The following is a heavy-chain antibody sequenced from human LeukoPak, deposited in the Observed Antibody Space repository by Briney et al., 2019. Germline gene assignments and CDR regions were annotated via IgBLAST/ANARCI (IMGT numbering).Heavy chain of an antibody. Sequence: TSETLSLTCTVSGGSISSYYWSWIRQPAGKGLEWIGRMYTSGSTNYNPSLKSRVIMSVDTSKNQFSLKLSSVTAADTAVYYCARGTYGSGSKIYYYYYMDVWGKGTTVTISS. CDR2: MYTSGST. V-gene: IGHV4-4*07. J-gene: IGHJ6*03. CDR1: GGSISSYY. CDR3: ARGTYGSGSKIYYYYYMDV. D-gene: IGHD3-10*01.